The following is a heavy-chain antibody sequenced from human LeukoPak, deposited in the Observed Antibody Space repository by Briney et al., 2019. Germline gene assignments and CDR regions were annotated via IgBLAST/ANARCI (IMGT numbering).Heavy chain of an antibody. V-gene: IGHV4-4*09. CDR2: IYTSGST. Sequence: SETLSLTCTVSGGSISSYYWSWIRQPPGKGLEWIGYIYTSGSTNYNPSLESRVTISVDTSKNQISLKLSSVTAADTAVYYCARLTPARTVFGVVINDNWFDPWGQGTLVTVSS. CDR1: GGSISSYY. J-gene: IGHJ5*02. CDR3: ARLTPARTVFGVVINDNWFDP. D-gene: IGHD3-3*01.